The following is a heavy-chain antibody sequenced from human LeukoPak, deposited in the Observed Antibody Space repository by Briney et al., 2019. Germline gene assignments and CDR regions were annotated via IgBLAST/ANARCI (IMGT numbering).Heavy chain of an antibody. Sequence: GGSLRLSCAASGFTLRSYSKNWLRQAPGKGLEGVSSICSSSNHIYFADSVKGRFTISRDNAKNSLYLQMNSLRAEDTAVYFCARSDYCGGDCSSSLNNYWGQGTLVTVSS. CDR1: GFTLRSYS. D-gene: IGHD2-21*02. CDR2: ICSSSNHI. J-gene: IGHJ4*02. V-gene: IGHV3-21*01. CDR3: ARSDYCGGDCSSSLNNY.